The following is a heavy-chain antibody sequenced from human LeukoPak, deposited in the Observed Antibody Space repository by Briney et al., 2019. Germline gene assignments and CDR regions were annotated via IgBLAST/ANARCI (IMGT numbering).Heavy chain of an antibody. CDR3: TTSDCEY. Sequence: GRSLRLSCAASGFTFSSYAMHWVRQAPGKGLEWVAVISYDGSNKYYADSVKGRFTISRDNSKNMLFLQMNSLRAEDTAIYYCTTSDCEYWGQGALVTVSS. V-gene: IGHV3-30-3*01. J-gene: IGHJ4*02. CDR1: GFTFSSYA. CDR2: ISYDGSNK.